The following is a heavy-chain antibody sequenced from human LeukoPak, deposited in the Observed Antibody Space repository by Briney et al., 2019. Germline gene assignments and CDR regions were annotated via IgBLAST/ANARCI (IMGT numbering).Heavy chain of an antibody. D-gene: IGHD5-18*01. CDR1: GYTFISYA. V-gene: IGHV7-4-1*02. J-gene: IGHJ4*02. CDR3: GRDPKLGIRGYTYGYIDY. CDR2: INTNTGNP. Sequence: ASVKVSCKTSGYTFISYAMNWVRQAPGQGLEWMGWINTNTGNPTYAQGFAGRYVFSLDTSVSTAYLQISGLKADDTAVYYCGRDPKLGIRGYTYGYIDYWGQGTLVTVSS.